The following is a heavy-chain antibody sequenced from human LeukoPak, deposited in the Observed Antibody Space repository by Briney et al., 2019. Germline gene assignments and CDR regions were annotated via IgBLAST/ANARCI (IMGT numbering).Heavy chain of an antibody. Sequence: GESLKISCRGFANDWIGWVRQMPGKGLEWMGIIYPGDSDTTYSPSFLGQVTISADKSTSTAYLQWSSLKASDAAMYYCARHYRDDSSGRRLDCWGQGTLVTVSS. V-gene: IGHV5-51*01. CDR2: IYPGDSDT. CDR1: ANDW. D-gene: IGHD3-22*01. J-gene: IGHJ4*02. CDR3: ARHYRDDSSGRRLDC.